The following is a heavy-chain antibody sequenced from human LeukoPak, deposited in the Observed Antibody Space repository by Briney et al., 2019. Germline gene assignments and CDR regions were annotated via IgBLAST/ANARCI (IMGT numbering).Heavy chain of an antibody. Sequence: GGSLRLSCAASGFTFSSYAMSWDRQAPGKGLEWVSHINNNGGGTSYADSVKGRFTISRDNSKNTLYLQMNSLRAEDTAVYYCAKSYGDYVGVSDYWGQGTLVTVSS. CDR1: GFTFSSYA. V-gene: IGHV3-23*05. CDR3: AKSYGDYVGVSDY. CDR2: INNNGGGT. D-gene: IGHD4-17*01. J-gene: IGHJ4*02.